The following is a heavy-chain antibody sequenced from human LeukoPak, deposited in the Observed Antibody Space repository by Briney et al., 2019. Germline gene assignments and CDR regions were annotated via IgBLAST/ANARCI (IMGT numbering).Heavy chain of an antibody. CDR2: INHRGST. CDR3: ARGLRQLVRSWHY. CDR1: GGSFSGYY. Sequence: SETLSLTCAVYGGSFSGYYWSWIRQPPGKGLEWIGEINHRGSTNYNPSLKSRVTISVDTSKNQFSLELSSVTAADTAVYYCARGLRQLVRSWHYWGQGTLVTVSS. V-gene: IGHV4-34*01. J-gene: IGHJ4*02. D-gene: IGHD6-6*01.